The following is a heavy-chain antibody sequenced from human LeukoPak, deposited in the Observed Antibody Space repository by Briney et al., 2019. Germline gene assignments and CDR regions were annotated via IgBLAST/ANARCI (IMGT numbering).Heavy chain of an antibody. V-gene: IGHV3-73*01. D-gene: IGHD3-3*01. J-gene: IGHJ6*03. CDR1: GFTFSGSA. CDR2: TRSKANSYAT. Sequence: GGSLRLSCAASGFTFSGSAMHWFRQASGKGLEWVGRTRSKANSYATAYAASVKGRFTISRDDSKNTAYLQMNSLKTEDTAVYYCTRPTNGTIFGVVIEVGLLSYYYMDVWGKGTTVTVSS. CDR3: TRPTNGTIFGVVIEVGLLSYYYMDV.